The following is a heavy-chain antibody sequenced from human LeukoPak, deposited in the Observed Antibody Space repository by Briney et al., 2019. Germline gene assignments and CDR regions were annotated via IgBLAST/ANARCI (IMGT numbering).Heavy chain of an antibody. CDR1: GFTFSSYG. CDR3: ASVPAAMPDYYYYYMDV. D-gene: IGHD2-2*01. CDR2: IKQDGSEK. V-gene: IGHV3-7*01. J-gene: IGHJ6*03. Sequence: PGGSLRLSCAAPGFTFSSYGMHWVRQAPGKGLEWVANIKQDGSEKYYVDSVKGRFTISRDNAKNSLYLQMNSLRAEDTAVYYCASVPAAMPDYYYYYMDVWGKGTTVTVSS.